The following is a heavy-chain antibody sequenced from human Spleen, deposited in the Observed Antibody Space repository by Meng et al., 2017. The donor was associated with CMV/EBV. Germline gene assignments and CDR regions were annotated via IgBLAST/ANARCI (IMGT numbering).Heavy chain of an antibody. J-gene: IGHJ4*02. D-gene: IGHD2-2*01. Sequence: KVSCKGSGYSFTSYWIGWVRQMPGKGLEWMGIIYPGDSDTRYSPSFQGQVTISADKSIGTAYLQWSSLKASDTAMYYCAVSSRDIVVVPAANFDYWGQGTLVTVSS. CDR1: GYSFTSYW. V-gene: IGHV5-51*01. CDR2: IYPGDSDT. CDR3: AVSSRDIVVVPAANFDY.